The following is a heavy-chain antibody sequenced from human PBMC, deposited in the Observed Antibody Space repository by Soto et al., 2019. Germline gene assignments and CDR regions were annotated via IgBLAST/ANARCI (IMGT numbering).Heavy chain of an antibody. CDR1: GGTFSSYA. V-gene: IGHV1-69*13. J-gene: IGHJ4*02. Sequence: ASVKVSCKASGGTFSSYAISWVRQAPGQGLEWMGGIIPIFGTANYAQKFQGRVTITADESTSTAYMELSSLRSEDTAVYYCARVLGPQTGIAAAGTLDWGQGTLVTVSS. CDR3: ARVLGPQTGIAAAGTLD. CDR2: IIPIFGTA. D-gene: IGHD6-13*01.